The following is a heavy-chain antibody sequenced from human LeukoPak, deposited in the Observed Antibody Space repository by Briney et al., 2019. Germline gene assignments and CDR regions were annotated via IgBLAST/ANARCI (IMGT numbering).Heavy chain of an antibody. V-gene: IGHV3-11*06. CDR2: ISSSSYT. D-gene: IGHD2-2*01. Sequence: GGSLRLSCAASGFTFSDYYMSWIRQAPGKGLEWVSYISSSSYTNYADSVKGRFTISRDNAKNSLYLQMNSLRAEDTAVYYCARATRETPQGDAFDIWGQGKMVTVSS. CDR3: ARATRETPQGDAFDI. J-gene: IGHJ3*02. CDR1: GFTFSDYY.